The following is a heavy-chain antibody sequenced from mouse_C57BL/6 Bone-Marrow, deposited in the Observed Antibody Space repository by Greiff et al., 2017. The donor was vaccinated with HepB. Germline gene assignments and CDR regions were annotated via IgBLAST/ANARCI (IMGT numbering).Heavy chain of an antibody. CDR1: GFSLTSYG. D-gene: IGHD1-1*01. CDR3: ARQPVATGDYAMDY. V-gene: IGHV2-6-1*01. CDR2: IWSDGST. Sequence: VQLQQSGPGLVAPSQSLSITCTVSGFSLTSYGVHWVRQPPGKGLEWLVVIWSDGSTTYNSALKSRLSISKDNSKSQVFLKMNSLQTDDTAMYYCARQPVATGDYAMDYWGQGTSVTVSS. J-gene: IGHJ4*01.